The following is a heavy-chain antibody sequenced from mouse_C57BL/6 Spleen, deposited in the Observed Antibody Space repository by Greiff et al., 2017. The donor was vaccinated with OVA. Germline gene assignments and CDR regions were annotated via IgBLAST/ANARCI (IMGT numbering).Heavy chain of an antibody. D-gene: IGHD4-1*01. J-gene: IGHJ3*01. CDR1: GYTFTSYW. CDR3: ARWDQRFAY. V-gene: IGHV1-61*01. Sequence: VQLQQPGAELVRPGSSVKLSCTASGYTFTSYWMDWVKQRPGQGLEWIGNIYPSDSATHYNQKFKEKAKLTVDKSTSTAYMQLSSLSSEDSAVYYYARWDQRFAYWGQGTLVTVSA. CDR2: IYPSDSAT.